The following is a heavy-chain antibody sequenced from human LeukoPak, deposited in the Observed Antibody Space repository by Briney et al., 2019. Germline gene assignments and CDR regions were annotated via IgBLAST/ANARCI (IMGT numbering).Heavy chain of an antibody. Sequence: HPGGSLRLSCTGSGFPFSNYAMSWVRQAPGKGLEWVSSFSGSGDSTNYADSVKGRFTISRDNSKNTLYLQMNSLRAEDTAVYYCAKDRAKYTGYVHFDYWGQGTLDTVSS. CDR1: GFPFSNYA. J-gene: IGHJ4*02. CDR3: AKDRAKYTGYVHFDY. CDR2: FSGSGDST. V-gene: IGHV3-23*01. D-gene: IGHD5-12*01.